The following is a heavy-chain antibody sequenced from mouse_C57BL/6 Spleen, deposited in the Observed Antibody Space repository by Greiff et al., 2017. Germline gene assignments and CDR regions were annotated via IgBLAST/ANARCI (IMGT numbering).Heavy chain of an antibody. CDR2: IDPSDSET. CDR3: ARKGLLDFGY. CDR1: GYTFTSYW. D-gene: IGHD3-1*01. Sequence: QVHVKQPGAELVRPGSSVKLSCKASGYTFTSYWMHWVKQRPIQGLEWIGNIDPSDSETHYNQKFKDKATLTVDKSSSTAYMQLSSLTTEDSAVYYCARKGLLDFGYWGQGTTLTVSS. V-gene: IGHV1-52*01. J-gene: IGHJ2*01.